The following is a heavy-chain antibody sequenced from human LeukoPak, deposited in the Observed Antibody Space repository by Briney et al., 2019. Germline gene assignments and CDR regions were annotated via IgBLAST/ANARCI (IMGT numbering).Heavy chain of an antibody. J-gene: IGHJ4*02. CDR1: GYTFTGYY. V-gene: IGHV1-2*02. CDR3: ARDADIVVVPAAHYYFDY. Sequence: ASVKVSCKASGYTFTGYYMHWVRQAPGQGLEWMGWINPNSGGTNYAQKFQGRVTMTRDASISTAYMELSRLRSDDTAVYYCARDADIVVVPAAHYYFDYWGQGTLVTVSS. CDR2: INPNSGGT. D-gene: IGHD2-2*01.